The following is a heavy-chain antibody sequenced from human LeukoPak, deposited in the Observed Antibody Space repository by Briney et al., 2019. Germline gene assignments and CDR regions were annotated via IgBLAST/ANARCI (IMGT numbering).Heavy chain of an antibody. V-gene: IGHV4-4*02. Sequence: PSETLSLTCAVSGGSISSSNWWSWVRQPPGKGLEWIGEIYHSGSTNYNPSLKSRVTISVDTSKNQFSLKLSSVTAADTAVYYCARHVTYSSSWYYFDYWGQGTLVTVSS. D-gene: IGHD6-13*01. J-gene: IGHJ4*02. CDR3: ARHVTYSSSWYYFDY. CDR1: GGSISSSNW. CDR2: IYHSGST.